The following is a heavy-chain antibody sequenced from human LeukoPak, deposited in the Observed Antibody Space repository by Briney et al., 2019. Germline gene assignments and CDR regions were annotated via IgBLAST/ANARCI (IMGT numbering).Heavy chain of an antibody. V-gene: IGHV4-34*01. J-gene: IGHJ6*03. CDR3: ARGLRFIQGPGYYYMDV. D-gene: IGHD3-16*02. CDR1: GGSFNAYY. CDR2: INHSGST. Sequence: SETLSLTSAVYGGSFNAYYWTWIRQTPGKGLEWIGEINHSGSTNYNPSLESRVTISADTSKNQFSLNLGSVTAADTAIYYCARGLRFIQGPGYYYMDVWGKGTTVTVSS.